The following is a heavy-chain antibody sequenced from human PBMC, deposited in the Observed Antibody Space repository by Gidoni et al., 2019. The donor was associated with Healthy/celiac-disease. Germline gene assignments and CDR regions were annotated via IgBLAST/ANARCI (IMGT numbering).Heavy chain of an antibody. D-gene: IGHD6-13*01. J-gene: IGHJ4*02. CDR2: IYYSGST. Sequence: VSGGSISSSSYYWGWIRQPPGKGLEWIGSIYYSGSTYYNPSLKSRVTISVDTSKNQFSLKLSSVTAAETAVYYCASGSAAGFDYWGQGTLVTVSS. CDR3: ASGSAAGFDY. V-gene: IGHV4-39*01. CDR1: GGSISSSSYY.